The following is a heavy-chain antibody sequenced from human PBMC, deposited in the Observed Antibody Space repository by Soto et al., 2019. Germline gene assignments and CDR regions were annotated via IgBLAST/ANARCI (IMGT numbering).Heavy chain of an antibody. J-gene: IGHJ6*02. CDR3: TTQPSTYDFWSGYGMDV. D-gene: IGHD3-3*01. V-gene: IGHV3-49*04. CDR2: IRRKAYGGTT. Sequence: GGSLRLSCTTSGFNFGDYVMNWVRQAPGKGLEWVGSIRRKAYGGTTEYVASVEGRFTISRDDSKNTLYLQMNSLKTEDTAVYYCTTQPSTYDFWSGYGMDVWGQGTTVTVSS. CDR1: GFNFGDYV.